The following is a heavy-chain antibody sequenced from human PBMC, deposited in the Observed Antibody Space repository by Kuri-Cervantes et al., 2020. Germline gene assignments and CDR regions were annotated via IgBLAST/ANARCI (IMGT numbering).Heavy chain of an antibody. CDR3: ARAPMVQGVIITDDAFDI. CDR1: GYTFSSYA. D-gene: IGHD3-10*01. J-gene: IGHJ3*02. CDR2: IIPIFGTA. Sequence: SVKVSCKASGYTFSSYAISWVRQAPGQGLEWMGGIIPIFGTANYAQKFQGRVTITADKSTSTAYMELSSLRSEDTAVYYCARAPMVQGVIITDDAFDIWGQGTMVTVSS. V-gene: IGHV1-69*06.